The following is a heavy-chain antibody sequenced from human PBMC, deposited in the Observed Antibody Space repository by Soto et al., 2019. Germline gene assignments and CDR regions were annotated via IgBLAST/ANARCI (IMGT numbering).Heavy chain of an antibody. V-gene: IGHV4-31*03. CDR1: GGPISSGGYY. Sequence: PSETLSLTCTVSGGPISSGGYYWSWIRQHPGKGLEWIGYIYYSGSTYYNPSLKSRVTISVDTSKNQFSLKVSSVTAADTAVYYCARTRTGVGYYGMDVWGQGTTVTVSS. D-gene: IGHD7-27*01. J-gene: IGHJ6*02. CDR3: ARTRTGVGYYGMDV. CDR2: IYYSGST.